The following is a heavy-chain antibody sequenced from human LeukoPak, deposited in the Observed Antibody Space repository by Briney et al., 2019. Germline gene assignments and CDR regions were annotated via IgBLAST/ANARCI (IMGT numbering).Heavy chain of an antibody. D-gene: IGHD3-10*01. CDR2: INPNSGDT. V-gene: IGHV1-2*02. CDR1: GYTFTGYY. CDR3: AREGYYGSGSYYYDY. Sequence: ASVKVSCKASGYTFTGYYMHWVRQAPGQGFEWMGWINPNSGDTNYAQKLQGRVTMTTDTSTSTAYMELRSLRSDDTAVYYCAREGYYGSGSYYYDYWGQGTLVTVSS. J-gene: IGHJ4*02.